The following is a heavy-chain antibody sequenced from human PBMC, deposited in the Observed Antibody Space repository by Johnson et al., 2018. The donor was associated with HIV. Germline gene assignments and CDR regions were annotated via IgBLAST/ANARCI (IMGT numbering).Heavy chain of an antibody. Sequence: VESGGGLVQPGRSLRLSCAASGFTFDDYAMHWVRQTPGKGLEWVSGISWNTGSIGYVDSVKGRFTISRDNAKNSLYLQMNSLRAEDTALYYCAKDRGGVGTGAFDFWGQGTMVTVSS. J-gene: IGHJ3*01. CDR2: ISWNTGSI. D-gene: IGHD2-15*01. CDR3: AKDRGGVGTGAFDF. V-gene: IGHV3-9*01. CDR1: GFTFDDYA.